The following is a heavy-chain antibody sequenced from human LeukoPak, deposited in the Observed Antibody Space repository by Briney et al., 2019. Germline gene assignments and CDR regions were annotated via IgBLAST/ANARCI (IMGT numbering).Heavy chain of an antibody. V-gene: IGHV4-4*07. J-gene: IGHJ4*02. CDR3: ASSSRWSGPLDY. CDR1: GGSISSYY. CDR2: IYTSGST. Sequence: SETLSLTCTVSGGSISSYYWSWIRQPAGKGLEWIGRIYTSGSTNYNPSLKSRVTISVDKSKNQFSLKLSSVTAADTAVYYCASSSRWSGPLDYWGQGTLVTVSS. D-gene: IGHD3-3*01.